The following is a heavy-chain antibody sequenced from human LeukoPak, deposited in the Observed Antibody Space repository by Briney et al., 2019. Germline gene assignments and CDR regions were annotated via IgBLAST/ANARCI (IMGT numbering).Heavy chain of an antibody. J-gene: IGHJ6*02. CDR2: MNPTSGRA. CDR1: GYTFTNYD. CDR3: ARDFFDGHGYTFYYYGMDV. Sequence: ASVKVSCKASGYTFTNYDVNWVRQATGQGLEWMGWMNPTSGRAGFAQRFQGRVSMTRNISISTAYMELSSLRSEDTAVYYCARDFFDGHGYTFYYYGMDVWGQGTTVTVSS. D-gene: IGHD3-22*01. V-gene: IGHV1-8*01.